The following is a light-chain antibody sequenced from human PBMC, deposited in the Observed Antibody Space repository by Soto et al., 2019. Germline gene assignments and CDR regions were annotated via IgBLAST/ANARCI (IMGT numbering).Light chain of an antibody. CDR1: SSDVGNYNY. CDR2: MVS. J-gene: IGLJ1*01. Sequence: QSVLTQPASVSGSPGQSITISRTGTSSDVGNYNYVSWYQQYPGRVPKLLMYMVSNRPSGVSNRFSGSKSGNTASLTISGLQAEDEADYFCTSPTPGSLYVFGTGTKVTVL. V-gene: IGLV2-14*01. CDR3: TSPTPGSLYV.